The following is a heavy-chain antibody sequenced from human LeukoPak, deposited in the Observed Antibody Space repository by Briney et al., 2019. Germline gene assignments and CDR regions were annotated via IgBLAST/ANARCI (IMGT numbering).Heavy chain of an antibody. CDR1: GFTFSNYW. CDR2: IKSDGSST. D-gene: IGHD5-24*01. V-gene: IGHV3-74*01. CDR3: AREDGYRNREFDY. Sequence: GGSLRLSCAASGFTFSNYWMHWVRHAPGEALMWVSRIKSDGSSTTYADSVKGRFTISRDNAKNTLYLQMNSLRAEDTAVYYCAREDGYRNREFDYWGQGTLVTVSS. J-gene: IGHJ4*02.